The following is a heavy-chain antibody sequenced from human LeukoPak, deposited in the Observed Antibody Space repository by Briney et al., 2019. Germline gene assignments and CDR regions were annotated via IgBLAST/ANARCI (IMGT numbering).Heavy chain of an antibody. CDR2: IKSKTDGGTT. D-gene: IGHD3-22*01. V-gene: IGHV3-15*01. J-gene: IGHJ4*02. CDR1: GFTFSNAW. Sequence: PGGSLRLSCAASGFTFSNAWMSWVRQALGKGLEWVGRIKSKTDGGTTDYAAPVKGRFTISRDDSKNTLYLQMNSLKTEDTAVYYCTTGANYYDSSGYYYFDYWGQGTLVTVSS. CDR3: TTGANYYDSSGYYYFDY.